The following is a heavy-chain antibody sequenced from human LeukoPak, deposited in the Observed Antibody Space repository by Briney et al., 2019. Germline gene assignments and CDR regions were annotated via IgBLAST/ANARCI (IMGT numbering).Heavy chain of an antibody. D-gene: IGHD2-15*01. V-gene: IGHV3-30-3*01. Sequence: GGSLRLSCAASGFPFSSYAMQGVRDARRRGLEGGAVISYDGSKKYYADSVEGRIMISRDSSKNTLYLQTNSPKAKDSSVYYCARMSPPYCSGGSCYSGDYYYYGMDVWGEGATVTASS. CDR1: GFPFSSYA. J-gene: IGHJ6*01. CDR3: ARMSPPYCSGGSCYSGDYYYYGMDV. CDR2: ISYDGSKK.